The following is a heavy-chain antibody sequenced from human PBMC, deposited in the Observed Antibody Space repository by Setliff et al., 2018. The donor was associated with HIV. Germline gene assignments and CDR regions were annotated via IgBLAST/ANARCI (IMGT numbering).Heavy chain of an antibody. CDR3: GRSGKSGELYAY. CDR2: IYPIDSDT. Sequence: GESLKISCKGSGYSFTNYWVGWVRQMPGRGLEWMGIIYPIDSDTKYSPSFWGRVTISVDKSTNTAYLHWNSLRPADTAMYYCGRSGKSGELYAYWGQGTQGTVS. V-gene: IGHV5-51*01. CDR1: GYSFTNYW. D-gene: IGHD3-10*01. J-gene: IGHJ4*02.